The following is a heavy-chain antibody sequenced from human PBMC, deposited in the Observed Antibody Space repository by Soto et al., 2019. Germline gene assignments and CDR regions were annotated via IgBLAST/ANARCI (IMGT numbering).Heavy chain of an antibody. CDR3: ARLVIDCGDDCYPDPYYIDY. J-gene: IGHJ4*02. CDR2: IYPGDSDT. CDR1: GYSFTSYW. V-gene: IGHV5-51*01. D-gene: IGHD2-21*02. Sequence: GESLKISCKGSGYSFTSYWIGWVRQMPGKGLEWMGIIYPGDSDTRYSPSFQGQVTISADKSISTAYLRWSSLKASDTAMYYCARLVIDCGDDCYPDPYYIDYWGQGTLVTVSS.